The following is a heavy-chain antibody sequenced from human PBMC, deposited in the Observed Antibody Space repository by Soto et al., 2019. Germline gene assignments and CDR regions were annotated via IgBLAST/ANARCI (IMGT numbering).Heavy chain of an antibody. CDR3: ARDLYGDYGGRAFDI. V-gene: IGHV3-33*01. CDR2: IWYDGSNK. CDR1: GFTFSSYG. D-gene: IGHD4-17*01. Sequence: QVQLVESGGGVVQPGRSLRLSCAASGFTFSSYGMHWVRQAPGKGLEWVAVIWYDGSNKYYADSVKGRFTISRDNSKNTLYPQMNSLRAEDTAVYYCARDLYGDYGGRAFDIWGQGTMVTVSS. J-gene: IGHJ3*02.